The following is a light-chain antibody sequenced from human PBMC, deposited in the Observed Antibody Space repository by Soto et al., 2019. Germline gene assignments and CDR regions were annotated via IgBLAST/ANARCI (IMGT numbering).Light chain of an antibody. J-gene: IGKJ2*01. V-gene: IGKV3-20*01. CDR3: QQYGSSPRT. CDR1: QSVSSSY. Sequence: ETVLTQSPGTLSLSPGERATLSCRASQSVSSSYLAWYQQKPGQAPRLLIYGASSRATGIPDRFSGSGSGTDFNLTISRLEPEDFAVYYCQQYGSSPRTFGQGTKLEIK. CDR2: GAS.